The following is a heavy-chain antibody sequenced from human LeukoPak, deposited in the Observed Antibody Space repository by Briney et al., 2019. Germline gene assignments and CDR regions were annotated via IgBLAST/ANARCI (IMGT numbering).Heavy chain of an antibody. CDR3: AKDISEARDYFDY. J-gene: IGHJ4*02. Sequence: GGSLRLPCAASGFTFSSYAMSWARQAPGKGLEWVSAISGNGGSTYYADSVKGRFTISRDNSKNTLSLQMNSLRAEDTAVYYCAKDISEARDYFDYWGQGTLVTVSS. CDR1: GFTFSSYA. CDR2: ISGNGGST. V-gene: IGHV3-23*01.